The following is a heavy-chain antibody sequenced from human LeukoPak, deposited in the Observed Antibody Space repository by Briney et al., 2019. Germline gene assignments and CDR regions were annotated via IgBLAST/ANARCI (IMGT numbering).Heavy chain of an antibody. J-gene: IGHJ4*02. CDR3: ARVPIGAAPPDY. V-gene: IGHV1-2*02. CDR1: GYTFTGYY. Sequence: ASVKVSCKASGYTFTGYYMHWVRQAPGQGLERMGWINPNSGGTNYAQKFQGGVTMTRDTSISTAYMELSRLRSDDTAVYYCARVPIGAAPPDYWGQGTLVTVSS. CDR2: INPNSGGT. D-gene: IGHD6-6*01.